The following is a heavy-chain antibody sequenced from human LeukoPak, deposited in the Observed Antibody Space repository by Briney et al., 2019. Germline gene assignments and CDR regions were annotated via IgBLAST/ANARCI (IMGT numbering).Heavy chain of an antibody. CDR2: MRQDGSEI. Sequence: GGSLRLSCAASGFPFNVQTMSWVRQAAGKGLDWLASMRQDGSEIYYVDSVKGQFTISRDNPKNSLYLQMNSLRAEDTAVYYCARGGATRGRFENWGQGTLVTVSS. CDR1: GFPFNVQT. V-gene: IGHV3-7*01. D-gene: IGHD1-26*01. J-gene: IGHJ4*02. CDR3: ARGGATRGRFEN.